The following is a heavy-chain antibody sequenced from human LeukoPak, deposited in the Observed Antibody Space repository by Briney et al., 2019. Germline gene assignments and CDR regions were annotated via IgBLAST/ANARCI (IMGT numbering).Heavy chain of an antibody. D-gene: IGHD5-18*01. CDR3: AKSGPVDTAMVTQYYFDY. CDR1: GFTFSSYA. J-gene: IGHJ4*02. V-gene: IGHV3-23*01. Sequence: GGSLRLSCAASGFTFSSYAMSWVRQAPGKGLEWVSAISGSGGSTYYADSVKGRFTISRDNSKNTLYLQMNSLRAEDTAVYYCAKSGPVDTAMVTQYYFDYWGQGTLVTVSS. CDR2: ISGSGGST.